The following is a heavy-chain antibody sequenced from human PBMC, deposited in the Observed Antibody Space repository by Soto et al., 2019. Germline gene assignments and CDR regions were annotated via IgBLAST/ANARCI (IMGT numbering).Heavy chain of an antibody. V-gene: IGHV1-69*06. D-gene: IGHD2-8*01. CDR1: GGTFSSYT. CDR2: IIPIFGTA. J-gene: IGHJ5*02. Sequence: QVQLVHSGAEVKKPGSSVKVSCKASGGTFSSYTFSWVRQAPGQGLEWMGGIIPIFGTANYAQTFQGRVSINVDNSSITVYMELSSLRSEDTALYYGARGVQCSGYCINKPTWFDPGGQGTLVTVSS. CDR3: ARGVQCSGYCINKPTWFDP.